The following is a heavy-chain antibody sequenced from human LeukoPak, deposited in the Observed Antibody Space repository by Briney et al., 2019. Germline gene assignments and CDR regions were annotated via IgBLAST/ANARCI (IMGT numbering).Heavy chain of an antibody. Sequence: ASVKVSCKASGYTFTSYGISWVRQAPGQGLEWMGWISAYNGNTNYAQKFQGRVTITTDESTSTAYMGLSSLRSEDTAVYYCARRYSTVVTPGGAFDIWGQGTMVTVSS. D-gene: IGHD4-23*01. CDR1: GYTFTSYG. J-gene: IGHJ3*02. CDR3: ARRYSTVVTPGGAFDI. CDR2: ISAYNGNT. V-gene: IGHV1-18*01.